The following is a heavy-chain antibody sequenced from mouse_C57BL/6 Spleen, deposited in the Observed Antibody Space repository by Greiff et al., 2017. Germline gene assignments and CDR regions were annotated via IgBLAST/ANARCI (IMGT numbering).Heavy chain of an antibody. J-gene: IGHJ1*03. V-gene: IGHV1-4*01. CDR3: AGYDYDWYFDV. CDR1: GYTFTSYT. D-gene: IGHD2-4*01. CDR2: INPSSGYT. Sequence: VQLQQSGAELARPGASVKMSCKASGYTFTSYTMHWVKQRPGQGLEWIGYINPSSGYTKYNQKFKDKATLTADKSSSTAYMQLSSLTSEDSAVYYCAGYDYDWYFDVWGTGTTVTVSS.